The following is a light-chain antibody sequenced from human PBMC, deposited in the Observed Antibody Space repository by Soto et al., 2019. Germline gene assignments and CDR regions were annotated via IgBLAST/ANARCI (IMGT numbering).Light chain of an antibody. CDR2: KAS. Sequence: DTRRTQSPSTVYASVGARVTXXCRSSQSISSWLAWYQQKPGKAPKLLIYKASSLESGVPSRFSGSGSGTEFTLTISSLQPDDFAAYYCQQYNSYSTFGQGGRVDIK. CDR1: QSISSW. J-gene: IGKJ1*01. V-gene: IGKV1-5*03. CDR3: QQYNSYST.